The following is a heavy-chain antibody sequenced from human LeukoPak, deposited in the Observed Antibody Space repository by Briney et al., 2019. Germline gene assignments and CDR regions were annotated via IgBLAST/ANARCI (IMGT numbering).Heavy chain of an antibody. CDR3: ARGTLGYRSSTSCYGAHYFDY. Sequence: ASVKVSCKASGYTFTGYYMHWVRQAPGQGLEWMGWINPNSGGTNYAQKFQGRVTMTRDTSISTAYMELSRLRSDDTAVYYCARGTLGYRSSTSCYGAHYFDYWGQGTLVTVSS. CDR2: INPNSGGT. D-gene: IGHD2-2*01. CDR1: GYTFTGYY. V-gene: IGHV1-2*02. J-gene: IGHJ4*02.